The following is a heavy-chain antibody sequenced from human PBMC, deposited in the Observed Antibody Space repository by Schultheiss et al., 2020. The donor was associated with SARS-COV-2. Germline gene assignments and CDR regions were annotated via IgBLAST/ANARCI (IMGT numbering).Heavy chain of an antibody. D-gene: IGHD2-15*01. J-gene: IGHJ5*02. CDR2: MNPNSGNT. V-gene: IGHV1-8*01. CDR3: AREGYCSGGSCHYNWFDP. CDR1: GYTFPSYD. Sequence: ASVKVSCKASGYTFPSYDITWVRQATGQGLEWMGWMNPNSGNTGYAQKFQGRVTITRNTSISTSYLELSSLRSEDTAVYYCAREGYCSGGSCHYNWFDPWGQGTLVTVSS.